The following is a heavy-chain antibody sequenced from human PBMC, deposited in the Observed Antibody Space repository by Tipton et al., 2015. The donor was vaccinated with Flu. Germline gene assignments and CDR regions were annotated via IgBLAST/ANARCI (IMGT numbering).Heavy chain of an antibody. J-gene: IGHJ4*02. CDR1: GFTFNTYW. V-gene: IGHV3-7*01. CDR2: IKQGGSEK. CDR3: ARTRGGYCSSTSCYADYFDF. D-gene: IGHD2-2*01. Sequence: SLSLSCAASGFTFNTYWMSWVRQAPGKGLEWVANIKQGGSEKYYVDSVKGRFTISRDNAKNSLYLQMNSLRAEDTAVYYCARTRGGYCSSTSCYADYFDFWGQGTLVTVSS.